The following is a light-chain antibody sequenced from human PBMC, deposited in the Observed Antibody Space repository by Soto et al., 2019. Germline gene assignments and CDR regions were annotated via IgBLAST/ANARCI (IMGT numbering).Light chain of an antibody. CDR1: SSDVGGYNY. CDR3: SSYAGSNV. CDR2: EVS. J-gene: IGLJ1*01. V-gene: IGLV2-8*01. Sequence: QSVLTQPTSASGSPGQSVTISCTGTSSDVGGYNYVSWYQQHPGKAPKLMIYEVSKRPSGVPDRFSGSKSGNTASLTVSGLQAEDEADYYCSSYAGSNVFGTGTKLTVL.